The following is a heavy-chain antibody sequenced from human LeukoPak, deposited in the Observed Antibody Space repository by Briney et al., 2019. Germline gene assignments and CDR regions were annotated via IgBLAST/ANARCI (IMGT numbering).Heavy chain of an antibody. D-gene: IGHD2-21*01. CDR2: ISWNSGSI. Sequence: GGSLRLSCAASGFTFDDYAMHWVRQAPGKGLEWVSGISWNSGSIGYADSVKGRFTISRDNAKNSLYLQMNSLRAEDTAVYYCAADSPFDYWGQGTLVTVSS. V-gene: IGHV3-9*01. J-gene: IGHJ4*02. CDR3: AADSPFDY. CDR1: GFTFDDYA.